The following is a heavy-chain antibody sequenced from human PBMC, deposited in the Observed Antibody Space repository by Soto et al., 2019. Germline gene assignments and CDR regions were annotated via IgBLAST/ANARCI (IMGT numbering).Heavy chain of an antibody. Sequence: GGSLRLSCAASGFTFSSYSMNWVRQAPGKGLEWVSSISSSSSYIYYADSVKGRFTISRDNAKNSLYLQMNSLRAEDTAVYYCARDGGYCSGGSCYRRDYYYYMDVWGKGTTVTVSS. D-gene: IGHD2-15*01. V-gene: IGHV3-21*01. CDR3: ARDGGYCSGGSCYRRDYYYYMDV. J-gene: IGHJ6*03. CDR1: GFTFSSYS. CDR2: ISSSSSYI.